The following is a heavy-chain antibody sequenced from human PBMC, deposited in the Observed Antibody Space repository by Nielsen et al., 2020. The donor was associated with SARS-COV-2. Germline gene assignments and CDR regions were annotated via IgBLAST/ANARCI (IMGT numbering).Heavy chain of an antibody. CDR3: TRDPGYYHGMDV. J-gene: IGHJ6*02. CDR2: IYYRSKWFY. CDR1: GDSVSSNSVA. V-gene: IGHV6-1*01. Sequence: SQTLSLTCVISGDSVSSNSVAWNWIRQSPSRGLEWLGRIYYRSKWFYEYATFVRSRITTDPDTSKNHFSLHLNSVTSEDTAMYYCTRDPGYYHGMDVWGQGTTVIVSS.